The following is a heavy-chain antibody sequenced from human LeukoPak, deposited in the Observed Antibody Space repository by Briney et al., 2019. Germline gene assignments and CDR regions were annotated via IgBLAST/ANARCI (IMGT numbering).Heavy chain of an antibody. CDR2: INPNSGGT. D-gene: IGHD3-10*01. CDR3: ARDLGSGSYYEERGDDY. V-gene: IGHV1-2*02. J-gene: IGHJ4*02. Sequence: GASVKVSCKASGYTFTGYYMHWVRQAPGQGLEWMGWINPNSGGTNYAQKFQGRVTMTRDTSISTAYMELSRLRSDDTAVYYCARDLGSGSYYEERGDDYWGQGTLVTVSS. CDR1: GYTFTGYY.